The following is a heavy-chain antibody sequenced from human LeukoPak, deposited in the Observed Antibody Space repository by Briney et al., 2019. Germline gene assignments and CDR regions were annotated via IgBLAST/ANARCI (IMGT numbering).Heavy chain of an antibody. CDR2: IYYSGNT. CDR1: GGSNSSYY. V-gene: IGHV4-59*01. J-gene: IGHJ6*03. CDR3: ARDNLYYMDV. Sequence: SETLSLTGTVSGGSNSSYYWSWIRQPPGKGLEWLGYIYYSGNTNYNPSLKSRVTISVDTSKNQFSLRLSSVTAADTAVYYCARDNLYYMDVWGKGTTVTVSS.